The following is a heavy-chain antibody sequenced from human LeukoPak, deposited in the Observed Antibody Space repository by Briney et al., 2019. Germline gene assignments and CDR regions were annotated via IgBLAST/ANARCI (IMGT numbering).Heavy chain of an antibody. CDR2: ISGSGGST. CDR3: AKASYDSSGLYYFDY. D-gene: IGHD6-19*01. J-gene: IGHJ4*02. CDR1: GFTFSSYA. V-gene: IGHV3-23*01. Sequence: GGSLRLSCAASGFTFSSYAMSWVRQAPGKGLEWVSAISGSGGSTYYADSVKGRFTISRDNSKNTLYLQMNSLRAEDTAVYYCAKASYDSSGLYYFDYWGQGTLVTVSS.